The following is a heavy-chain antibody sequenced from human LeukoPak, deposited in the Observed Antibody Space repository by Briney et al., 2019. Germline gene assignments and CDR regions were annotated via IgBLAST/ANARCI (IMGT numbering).Heavy chain of an antibody. V-gene: IGHV3-33*05. CDR3: ARGLLDYGDYYFDF. CDR1: GFSFSAYG. CDR2: ISIDGSNK. J-gene: IGHJ4*02. D-gene: IGHD4-17*01. Sequence: GGSLRLSCAASGFSFSAYGMHWVRQAPGKGLEWVSVISIDGSNKDYVDSVKGRFTISRDDSKNTLYLQMNRLRAEDTAIYYCARGLLDYGDYYFDFWGQGTLITVS.